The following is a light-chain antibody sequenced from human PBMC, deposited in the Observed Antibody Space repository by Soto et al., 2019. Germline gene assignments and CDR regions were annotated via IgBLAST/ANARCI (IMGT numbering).Light chain of an antibody. Sequence: EIVLTQSPGTLSLSPGERATLSCRASQSVSSSYLAWYQQKPGQAPRLLIYGTSSRATGIPDRFSGSGSGTDFTLTITRLEPEDFAVYYCRQYGTSLGLAFGRGTKVDIK. V-gene: IGKV3-20*01. CDR1: QSVSSSY. CDR3: RQYGTSLGLA. CDR2: GTS. J-gene: IGKJ1*01.